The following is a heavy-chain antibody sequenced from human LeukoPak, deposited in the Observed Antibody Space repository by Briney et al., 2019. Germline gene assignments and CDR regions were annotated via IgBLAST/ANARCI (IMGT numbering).Heavy chain of an antibody. Sequence: ASVKVSCKASGYTFTGYYMHWVRQAPGQGLEWMGWINPNSGNTGYAQKFQGRVTITRNTSISTAYMELSSLRSEDTAVYYCVVPYYDSSGYYYSDYWGQGTLVTVSS. D-gene: IGHD3-22*01. CDR2: INPNSGNT. J-gene: IGHJ4*02. CDR1: GYTFTGYY. V-gene: IGHV1-8*03. CDR3: VVPYYDSSGYYYSDY.